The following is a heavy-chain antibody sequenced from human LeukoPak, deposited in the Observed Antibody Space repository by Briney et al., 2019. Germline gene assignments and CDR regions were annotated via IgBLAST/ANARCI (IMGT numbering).Heavy chain of an antibody. CDR3: ARLVGASWFDS. Sequence: SQTLSLTCAISGDSVSTNSATWTWLRQTPSRGLEWLGRTYYRSKWYNDYAVSMKSRITINPDTSKNQFSLQLNPVTPEDTAVYYCARLVGASWFDSWGQGTLVTVSS. V-gene: IGHV6-1*01. CDR2: TYYRSKWYN. CDR1: GDSVSTNSAT. D-gene: IGHD1-26*01. J-gene: IGHJ5*01.